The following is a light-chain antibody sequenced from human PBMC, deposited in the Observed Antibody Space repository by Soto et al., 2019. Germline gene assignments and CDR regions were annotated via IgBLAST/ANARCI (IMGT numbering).Light chain of an antibody. CDR2: NAS. V-gene: IGKV3-11*01. J-gene: IGKJ1*01. CDR1: KTVGNY. Sequence: EIVLTQSPATLSLSPGERATLSCRASKTVGNYLAWYQQKPGQVPRLLIYNASNRATGVPVRFSGSGSGTEFTRTISSLEPEDFAVYYCQQRGNCPLPWPFGQGAKVEI. CDR3: QQRGNCPLPWP.